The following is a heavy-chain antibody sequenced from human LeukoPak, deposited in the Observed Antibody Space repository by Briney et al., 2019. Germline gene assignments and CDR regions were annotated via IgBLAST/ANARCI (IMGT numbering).Heavy chain of an antibody. Sequence: SETLSLTCTVSGYSISSGYYWSWIRQPPGKGLEWIGYIYYSGSTNYNPSLKSRVTISVDTSKNQFSLKLSSVTAADTAVYYCARESPYGDYYYYYMDVWGKGTTVTISS. CDR1: GYSISSGYY. J-gene: IGHJ6*03. CDR2: IYYSGST. CDR3: ARESPYGDYYYYYMDV. D-gene: IGHD4-17*01. V-gene: IGHV4-61*01.